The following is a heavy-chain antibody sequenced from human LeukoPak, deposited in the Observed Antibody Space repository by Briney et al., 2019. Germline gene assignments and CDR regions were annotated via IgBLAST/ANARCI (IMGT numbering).Heavy chain of an antibody. CDR1: GGSISSYY. CDR3: ARGVDGNGYFDY. J-gene: IGHJ4*02. V-gene: IGHV4-59*08. D-gene: IGHD2-8*01. Sequence: SETLSLTCTVSGGSISSYYWSWIRQPPGKGLEWIGSIYHSGSTYYNPSLKSRVTKSVDTSKNQFSLKLHSVTAADTAVYYCARGVDGNGYFDYWGQGTLVAVSS. CDR2: IYHSGST.